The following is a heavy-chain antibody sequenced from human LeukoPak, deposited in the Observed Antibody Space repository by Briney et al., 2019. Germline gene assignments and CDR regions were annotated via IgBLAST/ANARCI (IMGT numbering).Heavy chain of an antibody. Sequence: SETLSLTCTVSGGSISSYYWSWIRQPPGKGLEWIGYIYYSGSTNYNPSLKSRVTISVDTSKNQFSLKLSSVTAADTAVYYCARDPGRGWYYFDYWGQGTLVTVSS. J-gene: IGHJ4*02. V-gene: IGHV4-59*01. CDR3: ARDPGRGWYYFDY. D-gene: IGHD6-19*01. CDR2: IYYSGST. CDR1: GGSISSYY.